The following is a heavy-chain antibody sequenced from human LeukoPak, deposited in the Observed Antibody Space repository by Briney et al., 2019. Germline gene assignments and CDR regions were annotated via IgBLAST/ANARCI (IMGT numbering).Heavy chain of an antibody. CDR3: ARTEYCIRGSCYGLAFDV. J-gene: IGHJ3*01. Sequence: GGSLRLSCAAFGFTFGTFGMHWVRQAPGKGLEWVAVASNDGNDEYDADSVKGRFTISRDTSKNMLYLQMNSLRTDDTAMYYCARTEYCIRGSCYGLAFDVWGQGTMVTVSS. CDR2: ASNDGNDE. D-gene: IGHD2-15*01. CDR1: GFTFGTFG. V-gene: IGHV3-30*03.